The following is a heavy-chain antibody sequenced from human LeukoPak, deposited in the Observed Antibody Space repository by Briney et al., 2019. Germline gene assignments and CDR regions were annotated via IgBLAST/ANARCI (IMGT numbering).Heavy chain of an antibody. CDR1: GDSVSSNSGA. J-gene: IGHJ6*03. V-gene: IGHV6-1*01. D-gene: IGHD3-16*02. CDR2: TYYRSKWYN. CDR3: ARGGSYPYHNYYYMDV. Sequence: SQTLSLTCAISGDSVSSNSGAWSWIRQSPSRGLEWLGRTYYRSKWYNDYAVSVKSRITINPDTSKNQFSLQLNSVTPEDTAVYYCARGGSYPYHNYYYMDVWGKGTTVTVSS.